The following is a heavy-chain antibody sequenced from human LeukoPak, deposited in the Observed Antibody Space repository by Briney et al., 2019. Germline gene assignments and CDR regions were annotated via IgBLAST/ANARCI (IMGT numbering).Heavy chain of an antibody. Sequence: SETLSLTCAVYGGSFSGYYWSWIRQPPGKGREWIGEINHSGSTNYNPSLKSRVTISVDTSKNQFSLKLSSVTAADTAVYYCARGSLIAVAGTVGGPYYFDYWGQGTLVTVSS. CDR3: ARGSLIAVAGTVGGPYYFDY. D-gene: IGHD6-19*01. CDR1: GGSFSGYY. V-gene: IGHV4-34*01. CDR2: INHSGST. J-gene: IGHJ4*02.